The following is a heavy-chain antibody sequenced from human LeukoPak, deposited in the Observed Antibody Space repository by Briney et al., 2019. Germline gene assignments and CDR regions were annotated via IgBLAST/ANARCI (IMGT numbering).Heavy chain of an antibody. J-gene: IGHJ4*02. CDR1: GGSISNRSYF. Sequence: SQTLSLTCTVSGGSISNRSYFWTWIRQHPGEGLEWIGYINYSGSTYYNPSLKSRVTISVGTSKNQFSLELNSVTAADTAVYHCARTYYDILTGSTLNYFDCWGQGTLVTVSS. CDR2: INYSGST. D-gene: IGHD3-9*01. CDR3: ARTYYDILTGSTLNYFDC. V-gene: IGHV4-31*03.